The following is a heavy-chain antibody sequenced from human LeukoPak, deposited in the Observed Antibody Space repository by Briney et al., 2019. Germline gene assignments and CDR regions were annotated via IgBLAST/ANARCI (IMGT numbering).Heavy chain of an antibody. J-gene: IGHJ4*02. V-gene: IGHV1-24*01. CDR3: ATYGYNGTYYFDY. CDR1: GYTLTELS. CDR2: FDPEDGET. Sequence: ASVKVSCKVSGYTLTELSMHWVRQAPGKGLGWMGGFDPEDGETIYAQKFQGRVTMTEDTSTDTAYMELNSLRSEDTAVYYCATYGYNGTYYFDYWGQGTLVTVSS. D-gene: IGHD5-24*01.